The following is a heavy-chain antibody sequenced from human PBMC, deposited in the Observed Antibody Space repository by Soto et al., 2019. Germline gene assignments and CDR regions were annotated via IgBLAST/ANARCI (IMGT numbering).Heavy chain of an antibody. D-gene: IGHD6-13*01. CDR3: AKIIAAPATGY. CDR1: GFTFSIYA. Sequence: EVQLLESGGGLVRPGGSLRLSCAASGFTFSIYAMTWVRQAPGKGLEWVSSIDNSGSVTYYGDSVKGRFTISRDNSKNTLYLQMNSLRAEDTAIYYCAKIIAAPATGYSGQGTLVTVAS. V-gene: IGHV3-23*05. J-gene: IGHJ4*02. CDR2: IDNSGSVT.